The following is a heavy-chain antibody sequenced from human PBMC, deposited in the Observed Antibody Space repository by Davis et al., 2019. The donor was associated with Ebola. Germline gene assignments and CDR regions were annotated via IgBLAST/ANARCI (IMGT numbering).Heavy chain of an antibody. CDR2: INAGNGNT. V-gene: IGHV1-3*01. CDR3: ARGRSIAAA. Sequence: AASVKVSCKASGYTFTSYAMHWVRQAPGQRLEWMGWINAGNGNTKYSQKFQGRVTMTTDTSTSTAYMEVGILRSDDTAVYYCARGRSIAAAWGQGTLVTVSS. J-gene: IGHJ4*02. CDR1: GYTFTSYA. D-gene: IGHD6-13*01.